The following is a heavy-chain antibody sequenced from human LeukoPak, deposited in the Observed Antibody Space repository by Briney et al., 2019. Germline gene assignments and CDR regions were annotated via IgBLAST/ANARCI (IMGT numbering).Heavy chain of an antibody. J-gene: IGHJ6*03. CDR3: ARTIYYDSYYYYYMDV. Sequence: GGSLRLSCAASGFTFSSYAMSWVRQAPGKGLEWVSAISGSGGSTYYADSVKGRFTISRDNAKNSLYLQMNSLRAEDTAVYYCARTIYYDSYYYYYMDVWGKGTTVTVSS. CDR1: GFTFSSYA. V-gene: IGHV3-23*01. CDR2: ISGSGGST. D-gene: IGHD3-22*01.